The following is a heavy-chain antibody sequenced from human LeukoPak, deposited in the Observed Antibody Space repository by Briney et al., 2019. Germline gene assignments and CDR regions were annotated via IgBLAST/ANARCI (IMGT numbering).Heavy chain of an antibody. J-gene: IGHJ6*02. CDR3: ARESYSSGWYVDYYGMDV. CDR2: IIPIFGTA. V-gene: IGHV1-69*13. CDR1: GGTFSSYA. D-gene: IGHD6-19*01. Sequence: SVKVSCKASGGTFSSYAISWVRQAPGQGLEWMGGIIPIFGTANYAQKFQGRVTITADESTSTAYMELSSLRSEDTAVYYCARESYSSGWYVDYYGMDVWGQGTTVTVSS.